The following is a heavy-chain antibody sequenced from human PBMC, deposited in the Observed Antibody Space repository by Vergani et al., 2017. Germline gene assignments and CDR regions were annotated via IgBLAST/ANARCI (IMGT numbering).Heavy chain of an antibody. J-gene: IGHJ5*02. Sequence: EVQLLESGGGLVQPGGSLRLSCAASGFTFSSYAMSWVRQAPGKGLEWVSYISSSGSTIYYADSVKGRFTISRDNAKNSLYLQMNSLRAEDTAVYYCARELYSYGYNNWFDPWGQGTLVTVSS. V-gene: IGHV3-48*03. D-gene: IGHD5-18*01. CDR2: ISSSGSTI. CDR1: GFTFSSYA. CDR3: ARELYSYGYNNWFDP.